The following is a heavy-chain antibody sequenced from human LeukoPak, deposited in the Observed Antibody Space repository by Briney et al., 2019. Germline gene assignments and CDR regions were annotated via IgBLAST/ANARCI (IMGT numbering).Heavy chain of an antibody. J-gene: IGHJ4*02. CDR3: ARAGDYYDSSYYPGYDS. CDR1: GYTFTDYY. Sequence: ASVKVSCKASGYTFTDYYMHWVRQAPGQGLEWMGWITPNSGATKYAQKFRGRVSMTRDTSINTAYMELSRLRSDDTAVYYCARAGDYYDSSYYPGYDSWGQGTLVTVSS. CDR2: ITPNSGAT. D-gene: IGHD3-22*01. V-gene: IGHV1-2*02.